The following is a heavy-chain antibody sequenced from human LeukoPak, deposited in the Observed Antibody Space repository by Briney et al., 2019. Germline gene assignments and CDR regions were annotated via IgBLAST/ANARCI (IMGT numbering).Heavy chain of an antibody. J-gene: IGHJ4*02. CDR2: INPNSGGT. CDR3: ARVPLGRWLVRGCFDY. Sequence: ASVKVSCKASGYTFTGYYMHWVRQAPGQGLEWMGWINPNSGGTNYAQKFQGGVTMTRDTSISTAYMELSRLRSDDTAVYYCARVPLGRWLVRGCFDYWGQGTLVTVSS. CDR1: GYTFTGYY. V-gene: IGHV1-2*02. D-gene: IGHD6-19*01.